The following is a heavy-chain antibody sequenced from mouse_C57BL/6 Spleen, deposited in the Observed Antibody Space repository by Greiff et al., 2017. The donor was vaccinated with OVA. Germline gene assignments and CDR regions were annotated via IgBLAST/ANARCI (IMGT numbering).Heavy chain of an antibody. D-gene: IGHD1-1*02. CDR1: YTFTDYYM. J-gene: IGHJ2*01. CDR2: YPGSGNTY. V-gene: IGHV1-83*01. Sequence: VQLQQSGPELVKPGASVKMSCKASGYTFTDYYMHWVKQKPGKGLEWIGEIYPGSGNTYYNEKFKGKATLTADTSSSTAYMQLSSLTSEDSAVYFCAKVDYALDYWGQGTTLTVSS. CDR3: KVDYALDY.